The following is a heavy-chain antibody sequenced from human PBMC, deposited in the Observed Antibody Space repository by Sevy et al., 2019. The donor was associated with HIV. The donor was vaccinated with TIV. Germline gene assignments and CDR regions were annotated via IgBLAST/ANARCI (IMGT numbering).Heavy chain of an antibody. D-gene: IGHD6-19*01. J-gene: IGHJ4*02. CDR3: ARDPDGYSSGGDVY. CDR2: TDYRSKWNN. Sequence: QSQTLSLTCAISGDSVSSNSAAWNWIRQSPSRGLEWLGRTDYRSKWNNDYAVSVKSRITINPGTSKNQFSLQLNSVTPEDTAVYYCARDPDGYSSGGDVYWGQGTLVTVSS. V-gene: IGHV6-1*01. CDR1: GDSVSSNSAA.